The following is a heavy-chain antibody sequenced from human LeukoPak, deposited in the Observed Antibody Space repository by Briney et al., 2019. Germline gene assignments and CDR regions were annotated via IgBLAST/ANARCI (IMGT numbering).Heavy chain of an antibody. CDR2: INPNSGGT. CDR3: ARAGIIDYYDSSGYSDY. D-gene: IGHD3-22*01. Sequence: ASVKVSCKASGYTFTGYYMHWVRQAPGQGHEWMGWINPNSGGTNYAQKFQGWVTMTRDTSISTAYMELSRLRSDDTAVYYCARAGIIDYYDSSGYSDYWGQGTLVTVSS. V-gene: IGHV1-2*04. J-gene: IGHJ4*02. CDR1: GYTFTGYY.